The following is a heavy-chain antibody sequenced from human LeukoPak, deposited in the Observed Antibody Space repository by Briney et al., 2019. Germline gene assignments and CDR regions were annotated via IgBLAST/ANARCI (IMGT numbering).Heavy chain of an antibody. CDR3: ARIYDFWSGYQAPGGFDY. CDR2: IYYSGST. CDR1: GGSISSSSYY. V-gene: IGHV4-39*07. J-gene: IGHJ4*02. D-gene: IGHD3-3*01. Sequence: PSETLSLTCTVSGGSISSSSYYWGWIRQPPGKGLEWIGSIYYSGSTYYNPSLKSRVTISVDTSKNQFSLKLSSVTAADTAVYYCARIYDFWSGYQAPGGFDYWGQGTLVTVSS.